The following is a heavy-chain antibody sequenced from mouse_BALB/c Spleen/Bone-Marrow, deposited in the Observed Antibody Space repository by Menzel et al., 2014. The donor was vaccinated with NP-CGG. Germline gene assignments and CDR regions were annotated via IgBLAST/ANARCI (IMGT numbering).Heavy chain of an antibody. Sequence: VQLQQSGPGLVAPSQRLSITCTVPGFSLTSYDISWIRQPPGKGLEWLGVIWTGGGTNYNSAFMSRLSISKDNSKSQVFLKMNSLQTDDTAIYYCVRHYYGYDFDYWGQGTTLTVSS. J-gene: IGHJ2*01. V-gene: IGHV2-9-2*01. CDR1: GFSLTSYD. CDR3: VRHYYGYDFDY. CDR2: IWTGGGT. D-gene: IGHD1-2*01.